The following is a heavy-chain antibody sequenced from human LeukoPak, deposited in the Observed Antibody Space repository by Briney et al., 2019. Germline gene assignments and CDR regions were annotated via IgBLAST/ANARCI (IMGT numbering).Heavy chain of an antibody. J-gene: IGHJ3*02. Sequence: GASVKVSCKASGYTFTTYNINWVRQAPGQGLEWMGWISVYNGNTNYAQKLQGRVTMTTDTSTSTAYMELRSLKSDDTAVYYCASLKNYYDSSGYLVTDAFDIWGQGTMVTVSS. CDR3: ASLKNYYDSSGYLVTDAFDI. V-gene: IGHV1-18*01. CDR1: GYTFTTYN. CDR2: ISVYNGNT. D-gene: IGHD3-22*01.